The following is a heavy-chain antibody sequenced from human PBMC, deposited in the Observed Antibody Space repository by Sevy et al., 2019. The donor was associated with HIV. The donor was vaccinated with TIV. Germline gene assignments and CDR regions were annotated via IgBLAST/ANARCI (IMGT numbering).Heavy chain of an antibody. J-gene: IGHJ3*01. V-gene: IGHV4-59*11. CDR2: TCDSGAT. D-gene: IGHD7-27*01. Sequence: ETLSLTCTVSGGSINDQCWSWIRLPPGKGLEWIGYTCDSGATNYNPSLKSRLTISIDKSKSQFSLKLTSVTAADTAVYYCGRDNWGSVDFWGQGTMVTVSS. CDR3: GRDNWGSVDF. CDR1: GGSINDQC.